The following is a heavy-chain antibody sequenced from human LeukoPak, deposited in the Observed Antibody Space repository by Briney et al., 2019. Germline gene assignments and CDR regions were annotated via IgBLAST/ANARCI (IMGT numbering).Heavy chain of an antibody. CDR1: GFTFSRYW. J-gene: IGHJ4*02. V-gene: IGHV3-74*01. CDR3: VRGEWDRGDQLPQN. D-gene: IGHD1-26*01. Sequence: PGGSLRLSCAVSGFTFSRYWMHWVRQTPGKGLLWVARINGDGSRTDHADSVKGRFTISRDNAKNTLYLQMSSLRDDDTAVYYCVRGEWDRGDQLPQNWGQGTLVTVSS. CDR2: INGDGSRT.